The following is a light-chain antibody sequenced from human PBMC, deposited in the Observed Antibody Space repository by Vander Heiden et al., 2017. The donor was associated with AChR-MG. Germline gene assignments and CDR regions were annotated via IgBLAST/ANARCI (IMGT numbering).Light chain of an antibody. CDR3: QQSSSYPLT. J-gene: IGKJ4*01. V-gene: IGKV1-13*02. CDR1: QDISSA. CDR2: DAS. Sequence: AFQMTQSPSSLSASVGDRVTITCRASQDISSALIWYQQKPGKVPKVLIYDASSLVSGVPSRFSGSGSGTEFTLTISSLQPEDFATYHCQQSSSYPLTFGGGTKVEIK.